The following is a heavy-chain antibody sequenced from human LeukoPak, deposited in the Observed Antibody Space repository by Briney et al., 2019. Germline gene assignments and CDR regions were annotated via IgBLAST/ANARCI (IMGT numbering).Heavy chain of an antibody. V-gene: IGHV3-48*04. CDR2: ISSSSSTI. CDR1: GFTFSSYA. CDR3: ARSHQRVGIEDY. Sequence: GGSLRLSCAASGFTFSSYAMSWVRQAPGKGLEWLSYISSSSSTIYYADSVRGRFTISRDNAKNSLYLQISSLRADDTAVYYCARSHQRVGIEDYWGQGTLVTVSS. J-gene: IGHJ4*02. D-gene: IGHD1-26*01.